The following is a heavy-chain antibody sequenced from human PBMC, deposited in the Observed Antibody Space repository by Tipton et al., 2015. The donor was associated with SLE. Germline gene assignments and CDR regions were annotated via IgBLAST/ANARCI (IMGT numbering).Heavy chain of an antibody. CDR3: ARRKPSVLWFTGAFDI. V-gene: IGHV4-39*07. D-gene: IGHD3-10*01. Sequence: TLSLTCTVSGGSISSSSYYWGWIRQPPGKGLEWIGEINHSGSTNYNPSLKSRVTISVDTSKNQFSLKVSSVTAADTAVYYCARRKPSVLWFTGAFDIWGQGTMVTVSS. CDR1: GGSISSSSYY. CDR2: INHSGST. J-gene: IGHJ3*02.